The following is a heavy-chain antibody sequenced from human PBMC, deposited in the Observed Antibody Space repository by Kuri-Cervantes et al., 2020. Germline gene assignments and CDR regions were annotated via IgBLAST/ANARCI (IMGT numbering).Heavy chain of an antibody. D-gene: IGHD1-1*01. V-gene: IGHV1-69*13. Sequence: SVKVSCKASGGTFSSYAISWVRQAPGQGLEWMGGIIPIFGTASYAQKFQGRVTITADESTSTAYMELSSLRSEDTAVYYCARQTGTGWAFDYWGQGTLVTVSS. CDR1: GGTFSSYA. CDR2: IIPIFGTA. J-gene: IGHJ4*02. CDR3: ARQTGTGWAFDY.